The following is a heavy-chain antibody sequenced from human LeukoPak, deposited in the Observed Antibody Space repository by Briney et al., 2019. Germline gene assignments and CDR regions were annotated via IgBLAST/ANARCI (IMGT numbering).Heavy chain of an antibody. CDR2: ISYDGSNK. V-gene: IGHV3-30*03. CDR1: GFTFSSYG. D-gene: IGHD5-12*01. J-gene: IGHJ3*02. CDR3: ARAVFRWLRVREDAFDI. Sequence: GGSLRLSCAASGFTFSSYGMHWVRQAPGKGLEWVAVISYDGSNKYYADSVKGRFTISRDNAKNSLYLQMNSLRAEDTAVYYCARAVFRWLRVREDAFDIWGQGTMVTVSS.